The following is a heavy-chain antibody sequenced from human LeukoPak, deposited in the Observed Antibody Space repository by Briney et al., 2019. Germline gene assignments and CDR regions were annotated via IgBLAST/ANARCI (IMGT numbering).Heavy chain of an antibody. D-gene: IGHD6-19*01. CDR1: GYSFTSYW. Sequence: GESLKISCKGSGYSFTSYWIGWVRQMPGKGLEWMGIIYPGDSDTRYSPSFQGQVTISADKSISTAYLQWSSLKASDTAMYYCARHYFSGWYTPLGVSEFDPWGQGTLVTVSS. CDR2: IYPGDSDT. V-gene: IGHV5-51*01. CDR3: ARHYFSGWYTPLGVSEFDP. J-gene: IGHJ5*02.